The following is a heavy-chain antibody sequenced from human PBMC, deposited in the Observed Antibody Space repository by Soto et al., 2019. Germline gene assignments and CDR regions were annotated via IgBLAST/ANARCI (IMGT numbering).Heavy chain of an antibody. CDR1: GGSIRGYY. CDR2: MHTSGST. D-gene: IGHD2-2*01. CDR3: VRASMPKAHFDS. J-gene: IGHJ4*02. Sequence: SETLSLTCTVSGGSIRGYYWSWIRQSAGMGLEWIGRMHTSGSTNYNPSLKSRVTFSVDMSKNQISLKLTSVTAADTALYYCVRASMPKAHFDSWGQGTLVTVS. V-gene: IGHV4-4*07.